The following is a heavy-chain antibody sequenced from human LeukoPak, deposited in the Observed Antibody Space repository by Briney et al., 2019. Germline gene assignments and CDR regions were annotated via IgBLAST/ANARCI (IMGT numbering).Heavy chain of an antibody. J-gene: IGHJ4*02. CDR3: TGSFGELTFFDY. CDR2: IRSKAYGGTT. V-gene: IGHV3-49*04. CDR1: GFTFGDYG. Sequence: GGSLRLSCTASGFTFGDYGMNWVRQAPGQGLEWVSFIRSKAYGGTTEYAASVKGRFTMSRDDSKSIAYLQMNSLKTEDTAVYYCTGSFGELTFFDYWGQGTLVTVSS. D-gene: IGHD3-10*01.